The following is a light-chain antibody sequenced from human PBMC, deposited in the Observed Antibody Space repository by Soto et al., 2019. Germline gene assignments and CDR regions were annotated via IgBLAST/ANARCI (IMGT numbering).Light chain of an antibody. J-gene: IGKJ1*01. CDR1: QSLLHSSGYNY. Sequence: DVVMTQSPLSLPVTPVEAASISCRSSQSLLHSSGYNYLDWYLQKPGQSPQLLIYLDANPASGAPVMFSGRGSSTDFTLRISSVEAEAVGIYHCMQPPQTPWTFGQGTKVEI. CDR2: LDA. V-gene: IGKV2-28*01. CDR3: MQPPQTPWT.